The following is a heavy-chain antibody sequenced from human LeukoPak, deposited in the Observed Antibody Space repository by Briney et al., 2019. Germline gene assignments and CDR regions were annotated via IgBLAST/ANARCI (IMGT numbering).Heavy chain of an antibody. CDR2: ISSSSSYI. CDR1: GFTFSSYS. Sequence: GGSLRLSCAASGFTFSSYSMNWVRQAPGKGQEWVSSISSSSSYIYYADSVKGRFTISRDNAKNSLYLQMNSLRAEDTAVYYCAIQGPYCSSTSCYIEDAFDIWGQGTMVTVSS. D-gene: IGHD2-2*02. J-gene: IGHJ3*02. CDR3: AIQGPYCSSTSCYIEDAFDI. V-gene: IGHV3-21*01.